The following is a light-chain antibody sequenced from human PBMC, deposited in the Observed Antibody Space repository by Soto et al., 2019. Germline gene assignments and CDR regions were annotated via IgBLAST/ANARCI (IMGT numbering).Light chain of an antibody. CDR1: ISNIGNNY. CDR3: AAWDDTVRSYV. J-gene: IGLJ1*01. Sequence: QSVLTQPPSVSGTPWQRVTISCSGSISNIGNNYVYWFQQLPGTAPKVLSNRNDQRPSGVPDRFSGSKSGTSASLAISGLRSEDEAEYYCAAWDDTVRSYVFGTGTKLTVL. CDR2: RND. V-gene: IGLV1-47*01.